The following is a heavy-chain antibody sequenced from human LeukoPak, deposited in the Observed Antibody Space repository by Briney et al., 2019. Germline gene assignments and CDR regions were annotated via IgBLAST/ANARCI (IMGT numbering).Heavy chain of an antibody. V-gene: IGHV3-74*01. CDR1: GFTFSSTW. CDR3: AKDRGIISDY. Sequence: GGSLRLSCAASGFTFSSTWMHWFRQAPGKGPVWVSRIHSDGSSTIYADSVKGRFTISRDNARNTLYLQMNSLRVEDTAVYYCAKDRGIISDYWGQGTLVTVSS. J-gene: IGHJ4*02. CDR2: IHSDGSST. D-gene: IGHD3-10*01.